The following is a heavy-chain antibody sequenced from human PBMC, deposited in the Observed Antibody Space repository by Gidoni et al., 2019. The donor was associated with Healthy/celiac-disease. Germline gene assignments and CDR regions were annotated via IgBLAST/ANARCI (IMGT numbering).Heavy chain of an antibody. D-gene: IGHD3-10*01. J-gene: IGHJ4*02. Sequence: QVQLVESGGGVVQPGRSLRLSCAEPGFTFSSYGMHWVRQAPGKGLEWVAVIWYDGSNKYYADSVKGRFTISRDNSKNTLYLQMNSLRAEDTAVYYCAVPGDNWGQGTLVTVSS. V-gene: IGHV3-33*01. CDR3: AVPGDN. CDR1: GFTFSSYG. CDR2: IWYDGSNK.